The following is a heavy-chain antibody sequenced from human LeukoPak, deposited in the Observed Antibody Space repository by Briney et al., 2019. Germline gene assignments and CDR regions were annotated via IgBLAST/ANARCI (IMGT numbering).Heavy chain of an antibody. J-gene: IGHJ4*02. V-gene: IGHV3-23*01. CDR2: IFGSGGSA. CDR1: GFTFGSYA. Sequence: GGSLRLSCAASGFTFGSYAMYWVRQAPGKGLEWVSGIFGSGGSAHYADSVKGRFTISRDNSKNTLYLQMNSLRAEDTAVYYCAKEVTMISSYWGQGTLVTVSS. CDR3: AKEVTMISSY. D-gene: IGHD3-22*01.